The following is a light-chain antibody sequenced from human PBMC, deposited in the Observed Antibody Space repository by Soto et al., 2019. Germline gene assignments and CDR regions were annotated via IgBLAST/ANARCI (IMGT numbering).Light chain of an antibody. Sequence: EIVLMQSPGPLSLSPGERATLSCRASQTLRRTYIAWYQQKPGQAPRVLIYGASKRATGIPDRFSGSGSGTDFSLTISRLEPEDFAVYYCHQYDNAPQTYGQGTKVEIK. V-gene: IGKV3-20*01. J-gene: IGKJ2*01. CDR3: HQYDNAPQT. CDR1: QTLRRTY. CDR2: GAS.